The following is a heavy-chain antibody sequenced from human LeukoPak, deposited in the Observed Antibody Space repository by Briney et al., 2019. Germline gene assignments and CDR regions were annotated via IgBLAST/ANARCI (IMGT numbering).Heavy chain of an antibody. CDR2: IYHSGRT. D-gene: IGHD6-6*01. J-gene: IGHJ4*02. Sequence: KTSETLSLTCTVSGYSISSGYYWGRIRQPPGKGLEWIGSIYHSGRTYYNPSLKSRVTISVDTSKNQFPLKLSSVTAADTAVYYCARKSSSECLDYWGQGTLVTVSS. CDR1: GYSISSGYY. CDR3: ARKSSSECLDY. V-gene: IGHV4-38-2*02.